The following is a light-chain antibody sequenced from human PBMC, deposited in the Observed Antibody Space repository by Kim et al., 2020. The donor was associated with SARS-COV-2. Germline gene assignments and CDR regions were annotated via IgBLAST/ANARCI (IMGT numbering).Light chain of an antibody. CDR1: QNTGNY. V-gene: IGKV1-39*01. CDR2: GAS. J-gene: IGKJ5*01. Sequence: DIQMTQSPSSLSASVGDKVTITCRASQNTGNYLNWYQHKPGKAPRLLIYGASSLQTGVPSRFSGSGSGTDFSLTISSLQREDFATYYRQQTYGPFGQGTRLEIK. CDR3: QQTYGP.